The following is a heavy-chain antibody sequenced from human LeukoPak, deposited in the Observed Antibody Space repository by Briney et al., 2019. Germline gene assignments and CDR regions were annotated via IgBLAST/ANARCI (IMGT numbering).Heavy chain of an antibody. V-gene: IGHV4-59*08. D-gene: IGHD3-16*01. J-gene: IGHJ5*02. CDR1: GGSFSGYY. CDR2: IYYSGDT. Sequence: SETLSLTCAVYGGSFSGYYWSWIRQPPGNGLEWIAYIYYSGDTDYNPSLNGRVTVSVDTSKNQVSLKLTSVTAADTAVYYCARGHYGFDPWGRGTLVTVSS. CDR3: ARGHYGFDP.